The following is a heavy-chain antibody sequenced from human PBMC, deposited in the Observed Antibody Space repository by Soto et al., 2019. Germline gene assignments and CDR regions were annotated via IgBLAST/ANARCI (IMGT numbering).Heavy chain of an antibody. CDR1: GRTFSSYS. CDR3: ARGGAVAGDPNLQRYYYGMDV. V-gene: IGHV1-69*02. J-gene: IGHJ6*02. CDR2: ITPVLGIA. Sequence: QVQLVQSGAEVKKPGSSVKVSCEASGRTFSSYSIIWVRQAPGQGLEWLGRITPVLGIANYAQKFQGRVTITADKSTSTAYMDLRSLTFEATAVYYCARGGAVAGDPNLQRYYYGMDVWGQGTTVTVSS. D-gene: IGHD6-19*01.